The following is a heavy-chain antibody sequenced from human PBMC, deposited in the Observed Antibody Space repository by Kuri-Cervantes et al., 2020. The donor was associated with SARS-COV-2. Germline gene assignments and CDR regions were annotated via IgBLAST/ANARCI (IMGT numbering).Heavy chain of an antibody. Sequence: GESLKISCAASGFDFSNAWMAWVRQAPGKGLEWVARITNNPRSYTTDYAASVRGRLTFSRDDSKRSLYLQMNSLKIEDTAVYYCARDTSTALDYWGRGTLVTVSS. J-gene: IGHJ4*02. D-gene: IGHD2-2*01. CDR1: GFDFSNAW. V-gene: IGHV3-72*01. CDR3: ARDTSTALDY. CDR2: ITNNPRSYTT.